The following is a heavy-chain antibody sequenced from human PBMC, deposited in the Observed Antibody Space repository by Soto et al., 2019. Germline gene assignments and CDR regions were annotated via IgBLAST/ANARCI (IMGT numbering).Heavy chain of an antibody. V-gene: IGHV1-18*01. Sequence: QVQLVQSGAEVKKPGASVTVSCKASGYTFTTYGVSWVRQAPGQGLEWLGWINGYNGNAKYAENLQGRVTMTTDTSTSTAYMELRSLRSDDTTVYYCARIGDVPYYYYGMDGWGQGTTGTVSS. CDR3: ARIGDVPYYYYGMDG. CDR2: INGYNGNA. J-gene: IGHJ6*02. CDR1: GYTFTTYG. D-gene: IGHD3-16*01.